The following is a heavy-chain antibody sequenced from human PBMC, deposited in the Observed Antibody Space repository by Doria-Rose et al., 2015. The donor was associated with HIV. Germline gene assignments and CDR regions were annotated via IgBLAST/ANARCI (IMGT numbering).Heavy chain of an antibody. J-gene: IGHJ3*02. CDR1: A. CDR2: ISWNSDTT. CDR3: TKRRGVTDIDPFDI. D-gene: IGHD2-21*02. V-gene: IGHV3-9*01. Sequence: AMHWVRQTPGKGLEWVAGISWNSDTTDYADSVKGRFTISRDNAKNSLYLQMDSLGAEDTALYYCTKRRGVTDIDPFDIWGQGTMVIVSS.